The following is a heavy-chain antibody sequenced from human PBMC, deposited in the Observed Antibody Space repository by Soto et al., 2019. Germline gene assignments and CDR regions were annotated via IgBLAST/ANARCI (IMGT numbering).Heavy chain of an antibody. D-gene: IGHD3-10*01. Sequence: PGESLKISCKASGYTFINYWIAWVRQMPGKGLEWMGIIYPGDSDTRYSPSFQGQVTISADKSISTAYLQWSSLKASDTAIYYDATSKRYFSGSGAAYYYYHMDVWAQGTSVTVSS. CDR3: ATSKRYFSGSGAAYYYYHMDV. CDR2: IYPGDSDT. V-gene: IGHV5-51*01. CDR1: GYTFINYW. J-gene: IGHJ6*01.